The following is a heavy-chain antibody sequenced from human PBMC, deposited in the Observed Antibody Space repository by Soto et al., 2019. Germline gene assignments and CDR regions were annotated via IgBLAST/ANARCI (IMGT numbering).Heavy chain of an antibody. V-gene: IGHV3-9*01. D-gene: IGHD1-26*01. CDR3: AQEIVGAPGWFDP. CDR1: GFTCDDDA. J-gene: IGHJ5*02. CDR2: ISWNSGSI. Sequence: EVPLVESGGGWVQPGRALRLSCAASGFTCDDDAMHWVRQAPGKGLERVSGISWNSGSIGYADSVKGRFTISRDNAKNSLYLHRDSLGAEDTALSYCAQEIVGAPGWFDPWGKGPLVTVSS.